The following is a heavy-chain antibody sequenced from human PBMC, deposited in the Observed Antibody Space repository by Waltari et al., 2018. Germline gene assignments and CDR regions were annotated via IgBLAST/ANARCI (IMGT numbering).Heavy chain of an antibody. V-gene: IGHV3-74*01. CDR3: ATAGYYRFDF. CDR1: GFTFSSSR. J-gene: IGHJ4*02. D-gene: IGHD2-8*01. Sequence: EVQLVESGGDLVQPGGSLTLSCVRSGFTFSSSRLHWVRQAPVEGLVWFARINSDGSTTDYADSVKGRFTISRDNAKNTLYLQINSLSVEDTAIYYCATAGYYRFDFWGQGTLVTVSS. CDR2: INSDGSTT.